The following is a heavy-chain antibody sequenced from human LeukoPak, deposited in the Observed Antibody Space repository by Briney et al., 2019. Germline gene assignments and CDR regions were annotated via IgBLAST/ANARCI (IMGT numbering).Heavy chain of an antibody. J-gene: IGHJ4*02. CDR2: ISDSGDNK. CDR3: AIAGESADDGCNSGSVH. D-gene: IGHD4-23*01. Sequence: GGSLRLSCAASGFTFSSYAMHWVRQAPGKGLEWVSVISDSGDNKFYADSVKGRFTISRDNSKNTLYLQMNNLRAEDTAVYYCAIAGESADDGCNSGSVHWGGGTLVSVPS. V-gene: IGHV3-23*01. CDR1: GFTFSSYA.